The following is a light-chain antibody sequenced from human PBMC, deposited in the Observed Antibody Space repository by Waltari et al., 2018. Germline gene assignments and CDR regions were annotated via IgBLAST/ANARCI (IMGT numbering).Light chain of an antibody. CDR3: QKYGTLPAT. CDR2: DAS. Sequence: EIVLTQSPGTLSLSPGERATLSCRASQSVSRTLAWYQQKPGQAPRLLIYDASTRATGIPDRFSGSGFGTDFSLTISRLEPEDFAVYYCQKYGTLPATFGQGNTVEIK. J-gene: IGKJ1*01. V-gene: IGKV3-20*01. CDR1: QSVSRT.